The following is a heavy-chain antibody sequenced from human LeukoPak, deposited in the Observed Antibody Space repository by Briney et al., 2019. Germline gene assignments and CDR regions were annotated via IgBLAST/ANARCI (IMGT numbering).Heavy chain of an antibody. J-gene: IGHJ4*02. Sequence: SETLSPTCTVSGGSISSSSYYWGWIRQPPGKGLEWIGSIYYSGSTYYNPSLKSRVTISVDTSKNQFSLKLSSVTAADTAVYYCAREAEYCSSTSCYPTLDYWGQGTLVTVSS. CDR3: AREAEYCSSTSCYPTLDY. CDR1: GGSISSSSYY. D-gene: IGHD2-2*01. CDR2: IYYSGST. V-gene: IGHV4-39*07.